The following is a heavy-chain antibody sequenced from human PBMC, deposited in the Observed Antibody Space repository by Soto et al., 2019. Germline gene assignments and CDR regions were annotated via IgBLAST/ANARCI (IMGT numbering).Heavy chain of an antibody. CDR3: AXXXXXXXSLDP. CDR1: GGSISPYY. Sequence: QVQLQESGPGLVKPSETLSLTCTVSGGSISPYYWSWIRQPPGKGLEWVGYIYYAGSTSYNPSLKSRVTISLEASKSQFSLRLTSVTAADTAXXXCAXXXXXXXSLDPWGPGTLVTVSS. CDR2: IYYAGST. V-gene: IGHV4-59*08. J-gene: IGHJ5*02.